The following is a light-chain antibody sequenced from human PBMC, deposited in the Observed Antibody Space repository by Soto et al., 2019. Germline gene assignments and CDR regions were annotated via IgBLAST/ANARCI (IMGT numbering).Light chain of an antibody. CDR1: NIESKS. CDR3: QVWDTISDHSV. Sequence: SYVLTQPPSVSVAPGQTARITCGGNNIESKSVHWYQQRPGQAPVLVIYVDSDRPSGIPDRFSASTSGNTAALTISRVEDGDEADYYCQVWDTISDHSVFGSGTKFTVL. J-gene: IGLJ1*01. CDR2: VDS. V-gene: IGLV3-21*02.